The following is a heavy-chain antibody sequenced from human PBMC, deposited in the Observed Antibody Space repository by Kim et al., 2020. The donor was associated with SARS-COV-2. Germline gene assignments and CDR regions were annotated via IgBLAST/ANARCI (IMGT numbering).Heavy chain of an antibody. CDR2: GSGT. J-gene: IGHJ4*02. CDR3: AREPDGPDY. Sequence: GSGTQEVESVRGRFTFARDNARNTMYRQMNSLRAEDTAVYDCAREPDGPDYWGQGTLVTVSS. V-gene: IGHV3-7*01.